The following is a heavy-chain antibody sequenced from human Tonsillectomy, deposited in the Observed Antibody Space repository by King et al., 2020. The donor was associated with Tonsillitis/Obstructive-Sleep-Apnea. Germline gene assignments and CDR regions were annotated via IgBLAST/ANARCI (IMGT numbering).Heavy chain of an antibody. Sequence: EVQLVESGGGLVQPGGSLRLSCAASGFTFSSYAMSWVRQAPGKGLEWVSSISDSGDITYYADSVRGRLTISRDNSKNTLYLEMNSLRAEDTALYYCAKDLSRGYQLLNTYYQYAMDVWAKGPRSPSP. V-gene: IGHV3-23*04. CDR3: AKDLSRGYQLLNTYYQYAMDV. D-gene: IGHD2-2*01. J-gene: IGHJ6*02. CDR1: GFTFSSYA. CDR2: ISDSGDIT.